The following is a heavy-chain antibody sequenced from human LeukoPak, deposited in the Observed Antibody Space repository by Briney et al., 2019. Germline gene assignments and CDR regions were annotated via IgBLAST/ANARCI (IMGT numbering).Heavy chain of an antibody. CDR3: ARDIVATIGGVFDY. D-gene: IGHD5-12*01. CDR1: GFTFSSYA. J-gene: IGHJ4*02. V-gene: IGHV3-30*04. Sequence: GRSLRLSCAASGFTFSSYAMHWVRQAPGKGLEWVAVISYDGSNKYYADSVKGRFTISRDNSKNTLYLQMNSLRAEDTAVYYCARDIVATIGGVFDYWGRGTLVTVSS. CDR2: ISYDGSNK.